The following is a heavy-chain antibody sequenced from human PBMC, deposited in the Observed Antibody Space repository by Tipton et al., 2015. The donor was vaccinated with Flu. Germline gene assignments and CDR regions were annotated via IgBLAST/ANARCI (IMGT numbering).Heavy chain of an antibody. CDR3: ARDGNSWSFDY. J-gene: IGHJ4*02. Sequence: GLVKPSDTLYLDCTVSGGPISGYYWTWVRQSPGKGLEWIGKIHYGGYATYNPSLRSRVTISVDTSKNRFALELRSLTPADTAVYYCARDGNSWSFDYWGQGTLLTVSP. D-gene: IGHD2/OR15-2a*01. CDR1: GGPISGYY. V-gene: IGHV4-59*01. CDR2: IHYGGYA.